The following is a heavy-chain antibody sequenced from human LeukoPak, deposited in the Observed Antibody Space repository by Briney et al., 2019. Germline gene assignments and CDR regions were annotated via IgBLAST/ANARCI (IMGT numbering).Heavy chain of an antibody. V-gene: IGHV3-30*02. CDR1: GFTFSGYG. Sequence: GGSLRLSCAASGFTFSGYGMHWVRQAPAKGLEWVAFIRYDGSNKYYADSVKGRFTISRDNSKNTLYLQMNSLITEDTAVYYCAKVGGSYPGYYYMDVWGRGTTVTISS. CDR2: IRYDGSNK. D-gene: IGHD1-26*01. J-gene: IGHJ6*03. CDR3: AKVGGSYPGYYYMDV.